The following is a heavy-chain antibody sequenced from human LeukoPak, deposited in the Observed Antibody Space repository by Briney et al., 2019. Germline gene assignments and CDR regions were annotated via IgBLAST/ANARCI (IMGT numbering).Heavy chain of an antibody. CDR3: GTAVVGRQPSD. CDR1: GYIFTDYY. J-gene: IGHJ1*01. D-gene: IGHD6-6*01. Sequence: ASVQLSCKGSGYIFTDYYIHGVQLAPGKGLAWVGGVDPADGEKIHSEKFRCRITITDATSIDTSFMEWRSPTATDTAVYFRGTAVVGRQPSDWGQGSLVT. V-gene: IGHV1-69-2*01. CDR2: VDPADGEK.